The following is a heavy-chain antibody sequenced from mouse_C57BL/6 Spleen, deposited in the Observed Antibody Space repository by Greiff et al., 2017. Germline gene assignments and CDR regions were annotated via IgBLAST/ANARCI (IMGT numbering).Heavy chain of an antibody. Sequence: QVQLQQPGPELVKPGASVKISCKASGYSFTSYYIHWVKQRPGQGLEWIGWIYPGSGNTKYNEKFKGKATLTADTSSSTAYMQLSSLTSEDSAVYYGAIALLLQEFDYWGQGTTLTVSS. J-gene: IGHJ2*01. D-gene: IGHD1-1*01. CDR1: GYSFTSYY. CDR3: AIALLLQEFDY. V-gene: IGHV1-66*01. CDR2: IYPGSGNT.